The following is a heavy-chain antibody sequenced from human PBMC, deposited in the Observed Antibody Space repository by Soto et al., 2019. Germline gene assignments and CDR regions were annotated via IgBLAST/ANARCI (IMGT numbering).Heavy chain of an antibody. CDR1: GFTFSSYA. D-gene: IGHD1-26*01. Sequence: TGGSLRLSCAASGFTFSSYAMSWVRQAPGKGLEWVPAISGSGGSTYYADSVKGRFTISRDNSKNTLYLQMNSLRAEDTAVYYCAKDRGSYFPFDYWGQGTLVTVSS. V-gene: IGHV3-23*01. J-gene: IGHJ4*02. CDR3: AKDRGSYFPFDY. CDR2: ISGSGGST.